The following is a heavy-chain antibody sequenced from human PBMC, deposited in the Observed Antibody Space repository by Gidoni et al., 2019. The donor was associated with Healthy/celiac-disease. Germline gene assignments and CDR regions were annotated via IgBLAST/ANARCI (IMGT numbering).Heavy chain of an antibody. CDR1: GFTFTSHA. CDR3: AAALVGVNYYYYGMDV. Sequence: QMQLVQSGPEVKKPGTSVKVSCKAAGFTFTSHAVQWVRQARGQRLEWIGWIVVGSCNTNYAQKFQERVTITRDMSTSTAYMELGILRSEDTALYYCAAALVGVNYYYYGMDVWGQGTTVTVSS. CDR2: IVVGSCNT. J-gene: IGHJ6*02. V-gene: IGHV1-58*01. D-gene: IGHD1-26*01.